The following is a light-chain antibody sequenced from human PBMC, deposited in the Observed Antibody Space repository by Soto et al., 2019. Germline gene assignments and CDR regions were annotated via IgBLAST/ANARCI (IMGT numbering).Light chain of an antibody. CDR1: QSVLYSSNSKNY. Sequence: DNVMTQSPDSLAVSLGERATINCRSSQSVLYSSNSKNYIAWYQQKAGQPPRLLIYWASTRESGVPDRFRGSGSGTDFTLTISSLQAEDVAVYYGQQYYSNRTFGQGTKVEIK. CDR3: QQYYSNRT. V-gene: IGKV4-1*01. CDR2: WAS. J-gene: IGKJ1*01.